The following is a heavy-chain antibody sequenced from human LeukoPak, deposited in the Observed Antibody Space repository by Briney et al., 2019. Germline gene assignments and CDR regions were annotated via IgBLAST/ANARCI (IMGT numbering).Heavy chain of an antibody. Sequence: PSETLSLTCTVSGGSISSGGYYWSWIRQHPGKGLEWIGYIYYSGSTYYNPSLKSRVTISVDTSKNQFSLKLSSVTAADTAVYYCARLYCGNSVWYFDYWGQGTLVTVSS. J-gene: IGHJ4*02. CDR1: GGSISSGGYY. V-gene: IGHV4-31*03. D-gene: IGHD4-23*01. CDR3: ARLYCGNSVWYFDY. CDR2: IYYSGST.